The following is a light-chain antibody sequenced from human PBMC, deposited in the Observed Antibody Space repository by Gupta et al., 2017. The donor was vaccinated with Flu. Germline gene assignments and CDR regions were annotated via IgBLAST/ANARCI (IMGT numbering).Light chain of an antibody. CDR2: KAS. J-gene: IGKJ1*01. Sequence: DTQMTQSSSTLSASVGDRVSITCRASQSIGSWLAWFQKKPGKAPKPLIYKASSLESGVPSRFSGSGSGTEFSLTISSLQPDDFATYYCQQYYSDPWTFGQGTKVEIK. CDR1: QSIGSW. CDR3: QQYYSDPWT. V-gene: IGKV1-5*03.